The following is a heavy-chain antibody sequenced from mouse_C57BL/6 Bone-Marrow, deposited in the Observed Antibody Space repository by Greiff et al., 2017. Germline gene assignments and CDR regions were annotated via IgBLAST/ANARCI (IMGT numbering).Heavy chain of an antibody. D-gene: IGHD1-1*01. CDR2: ISYDGSN. V-gene: IGHV3-6*01. Sequence: DVKLQESGPGLVKPSQSLSLTCSVTGYSITSGYYWNWIRQFPGNKLEWMGYISYDGSNNYNPSLKNRISITRDTSKNQFFLKLNSVTTEDTATYYCARRGATVVAPYWYFDVWGTGTTVTVSS. J-gene: IGHJ1*03. CDR1: GYSITSGYY. CDR3: ARRGATVVAPYWYFDV.